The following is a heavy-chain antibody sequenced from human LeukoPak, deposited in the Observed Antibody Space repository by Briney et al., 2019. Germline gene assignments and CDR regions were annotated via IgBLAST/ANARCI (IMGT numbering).Heavy chain of an antibody. D-gene: IGHD6-6*01. CDR2: IYYTGST. Sequence: SETLSLTCAVSGYSISSPNWWGWVRQPPGKGLEWIGYIYYTGSTNYNPSLKSRVTISVDTSKNQFSLKLSSVTAADTAVYYCARLATPSTMAARGRSWFESWGQGTLVTVSS. CDR3: ARLATPSTMAARGRSWFES. V-gene: IGHV4-28*01. J-gene: IGHJ5*01. CDR1: GYSISSPNW.